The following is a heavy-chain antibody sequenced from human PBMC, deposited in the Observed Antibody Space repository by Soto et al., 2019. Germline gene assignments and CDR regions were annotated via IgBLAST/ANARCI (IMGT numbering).Heavy chain of an antibody. CDR2: INPATGAA. Sequence: QLHLVQSGAVVKKPGASVTVSCSASGYPVTAYYMHWVRQAPGRGLEWMGGINPATGAAKYTQTFRGRVTMTRDTAMSTVFMELSGLTSGDPAVFYCARGGGVGVAGSAAFDMWGQGTLVTVSS. D-gene: IGHD3-3*01. CDR3: ARGGGVGVAGSAAFDM. J-gene: IGHJ3*02. V-gene: IGHV1-2*02. CDR1: GYPVTAYY.